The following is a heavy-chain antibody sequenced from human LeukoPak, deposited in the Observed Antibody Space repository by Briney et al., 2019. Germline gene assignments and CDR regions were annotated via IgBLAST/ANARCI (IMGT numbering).Heavy chain of an antibody. J-gene: IGHJ4*02. CDR3: AKGYSSGWYCFDY. Sequence: PGGSLRLSCAASGFTFSNYAINWVRQPPGKGLEWVSIISGSGDTTYYADSVKGRFTISRDNSRNTLYLQMSSLRVEDTAVYYCAKGYSSGWYCFDYWGQGTLVTVSS. D-gene: IGHD6-19*01. CDR1: GFTFSNYA. V-gene: IGHV3-23*01. CDR2: ISGSGDTT.